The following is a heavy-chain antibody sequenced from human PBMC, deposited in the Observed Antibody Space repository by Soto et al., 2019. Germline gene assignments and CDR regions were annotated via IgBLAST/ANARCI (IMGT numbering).Heavy chain of an antibody. CDR1: GFTFSSYS. V-gene: IGHV3-21*01. Sequence: EVQLVESGGGLVKPGGSLRLSCAASGFTFSSYSMNWVRQAPGKGLEWVSSISSSSSYIYYADSVKGRFTISRDNAKNSLYLKMNSLRAEDTAVYYCARDRSIAAQGDYYWGQGTLVTVSS. J-gene: IGHJ4*02. CDR2: ISSSSSYI. CDR3: ARDRSIAAQGDYY. D-gene: IGHD6-6*01.